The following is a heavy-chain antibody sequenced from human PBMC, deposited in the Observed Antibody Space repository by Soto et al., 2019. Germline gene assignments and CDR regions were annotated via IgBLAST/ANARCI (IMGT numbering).Heavy chain of an antibody. Sequence: EVQLVESGGDLVQPGGSLRLSCAASGFTFSNYDMHWVRQATGKGLEWVSTISTAGNTYSPGSVKGRFTISRENAKNSLYLQMNSLRVDDTGVYYCARVRDSGLYYFDYCGQGTLVTVSS. V-gene: IGHV3-13*01. CDR2: ISTAGNT. CDR1: GFTFSNYD. CDR3: ARVRDSGLYYFDY. J-gene: IGHJ4*02. D-gene: IGHD2-21*01.